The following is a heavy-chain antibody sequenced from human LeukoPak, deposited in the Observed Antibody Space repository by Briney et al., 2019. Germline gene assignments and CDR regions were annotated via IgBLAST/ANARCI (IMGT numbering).Heavy chain of an antibody. Sequence: TGGSLRLSCVASGFIFRNYWMSWVRQAPGKGLEWVANINHDGGDKNYVDSVKGRLTISRDNAKSSLYLQMSSLRVEDTAVYYCAITGGPTVTAFDLWGQGILVTVSS. D-gene: IGHD4-17*01. V-gene: IGHV3-7*02. J-gene: IGHJ4*02. CDR2: INHDGGDK. CDR1: GFIFRNYW. CDR3: AITGGPTVTAFDL.